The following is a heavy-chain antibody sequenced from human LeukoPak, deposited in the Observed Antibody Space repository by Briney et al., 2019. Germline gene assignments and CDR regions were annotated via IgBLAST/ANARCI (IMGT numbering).Heavy chain of an antibody. V-gene: IGHV3-7*01. CDR3: ARDHYDSSGYYYAGRNSDVDY. CDR2: IKTDGSEK. Sequence: GGSLRLSCAASGFTFSSFWMSWVRQAPGKGLEWVAKIKTDGSEKYYVDSVKGRFTISRDNAKNSLYLQMNSLRAEDTAVYYCARDHYDSSGYYYAGRNSDVDYWGQGTLVTVSS. D-gene: IGHD3-22*01. J-gene: IGHJ4*02. CDR1: GFTFSSFW.